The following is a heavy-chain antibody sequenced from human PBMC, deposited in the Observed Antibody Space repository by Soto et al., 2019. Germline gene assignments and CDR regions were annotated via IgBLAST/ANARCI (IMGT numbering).Heavy chain of an antibody. CDR1: GDSVSSNSAA. CDR3: ARDEMGRSSDRVTFDP. CDR2: TYYRSKWYN. J-gene: IGHJ5*02. Sequence: PSQTLSLTCAISGDSVSSNSAAWNLIRQSPSRGLEWLGRTYYRSKWYNDYAVSVKSRITINPDTSKNQFSLQLNSVTPEDTAVYYCARDEMGRSSDRVTFDPWGQGTLVTVSS. V-gene: IGHV6-1*01. D-gene: IGHD3-10*01.